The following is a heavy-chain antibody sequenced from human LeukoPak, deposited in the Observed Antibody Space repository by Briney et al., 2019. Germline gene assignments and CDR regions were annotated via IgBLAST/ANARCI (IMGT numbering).Heavy chain of an antibody. J-gene: IGHJ6*02. CDR1: GGSISSSSYY. Sequence: SETLSLTCTVSGGSISSSSYYWGWVRQPPGKGLEWIGSIYYSGSTYYNPSLKSRVTISVDTSKNQFSLKLSSVTAADTAVYYCAGRPDYYYGMDVWGQGTTVTVSS. CDR3: AGRPDYYYGMDV. CDR2: IYYSGST. V-gene: IGHV4-39*01.